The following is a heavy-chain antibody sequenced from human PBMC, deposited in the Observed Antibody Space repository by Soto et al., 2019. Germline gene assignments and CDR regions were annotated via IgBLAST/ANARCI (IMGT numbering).Heavy chain of an antibody. J-gene: IGHJ4*02. D-gene: IGHD3-3*01. CDR1: GGSFSGYY. V-gene: IGHV4-34*01. CDR3: ARGLPYYDFWSGYPTPPYFDY. Sequence: SETLSLTCAVYGGSFSGYYWSWIRQPPGKGLEWIGEINHSGSTSYNPSLKSRVTISVDTSKNQFSLKLSSVTAADTAVYYCARGLPYYDFWSGYPTPPYFDYWGQGTLVTVSS. CDR2: INHSGST.